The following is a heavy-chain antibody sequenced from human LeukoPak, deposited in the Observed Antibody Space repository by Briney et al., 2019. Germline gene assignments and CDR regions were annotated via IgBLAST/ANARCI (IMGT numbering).Heavy chain of an antibody. J-gene: IGHJ4*02. D-gene: IGHD5-18*01. V-gene: IGHV1-18*01. Sequence: ASVNVSCKASGYTFTSYGISWVRQAPGQGLEWMGWISAYNGNTNYAQKLQGRVTMTTDTSTSTAYMELRSLRSDDTAVYYCARGQASGYSYGDHFDYWGQGTLVTVSS. CDR3: ARGQASGYSYGDHFDY. CDR2: ISAYNGNT. CDR1: GYTFTSYG.